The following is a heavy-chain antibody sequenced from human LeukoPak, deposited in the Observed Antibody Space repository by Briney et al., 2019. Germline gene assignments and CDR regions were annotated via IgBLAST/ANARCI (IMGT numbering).Heavy chain of an antibody. V-gene: IGHV1-69*13. CDR2: IIPIFGTA. J-gene: IGHJ2*01. CDR3: ARTYCSGGSCYVNWYFDL. Sequence: SVKVSCTASGGTFSSYAISWVRQAPGQGLEWMGGIIPIFGTANYAQKFQGRVTITADESTSTAYMELSSLRSEDTAVYYCARTYCSGGSCYVNWYFDLWGRGTLVTVSS. CDR1: GGTFSSYA. D-gene: IGHD2-15*01.